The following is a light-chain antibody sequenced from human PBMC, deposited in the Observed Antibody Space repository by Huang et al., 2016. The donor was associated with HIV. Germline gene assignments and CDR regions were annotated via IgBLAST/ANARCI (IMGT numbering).Light chain of an antibody. V-gene: IGKV3-15*01. CDR2: GAS. CDR1: QGISSN. Sequence: EMVMTQSPDTLSVSPGESVTLSCRASQGISSNLAWYQQKPGQAPRLLIHGASTRAAGIPARVSGSGSEIAFSLIINSLQSEDSAIYFCLQYNNWPRTFGQGTKLEIK. J-gene: IGKJ2*01. CDR3: LQYNNWPRT.